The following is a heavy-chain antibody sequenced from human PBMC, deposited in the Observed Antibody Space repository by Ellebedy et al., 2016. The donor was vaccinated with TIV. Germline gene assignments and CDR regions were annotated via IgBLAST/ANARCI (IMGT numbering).Heavy chain of an antibody. CDR2: INHNGST. D-gene: IGHD1-26*01. V-gene: IGHV4-34*01. CDR1: GGSFSGYY. Sequence: SETLSLTCAVYGGSFSGYYWNWIRQPPGKGLEWIGEINHNGSTNYNPSLKSRVTISVDTSKNQFSLKLGSVTAADTAMYYCARGGGSYSDHWGQGTLVTVSS. J-gene: IGHJ4*02. CDR3: ARGGGSYSDH.